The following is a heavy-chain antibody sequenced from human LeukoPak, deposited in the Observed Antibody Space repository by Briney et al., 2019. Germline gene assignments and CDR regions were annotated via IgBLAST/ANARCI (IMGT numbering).Heavy chain of an antibody. Sequence: PSETLSLTCAVYGGSFSGYYLSWIRQPPGKGLEWIGEINHSGSTTYNPSLKSRVTISVDTSKNQFSLKLSSVTAADTAVYYCARGSVFGYCSSTSCKGYYYYGMDVWGQGTTVTVSS. CDR1: GGSFSGYY. J-gene: IGHJ6*02. V-gene: IGHV4-34*01. CDR3: ARGSVFGYCSSTSCKGYYYYGMDV. CDR2: INHSGST. D-gene: IGHD2-2*01.